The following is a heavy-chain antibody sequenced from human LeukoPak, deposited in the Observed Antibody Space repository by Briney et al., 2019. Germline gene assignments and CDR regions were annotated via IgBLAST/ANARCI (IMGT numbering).Heavy chain of an antibody. J-gene: IGHJ4*02. CDR1: GFTFSDFY. CDR3: VRYAPVDH. D-gene: IGHD2-2*01. V-gene: IGHV3-11*01. Sequence: GGSLRLSCEASGFTFSDFYMSWFRQVPGKGLEAVAYISRGSGSTRYYTDSARGRFTISRDNGENAVYLQMNSLRTDDTAVYYCVRYAPVDHWGRGALVTVSS. CDR2: ISRGSGSTR.